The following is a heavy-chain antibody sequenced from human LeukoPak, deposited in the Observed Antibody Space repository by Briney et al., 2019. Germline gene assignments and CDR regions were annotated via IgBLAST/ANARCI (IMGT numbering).Heavy chain of an antibody. J-gene: IGHJ6*02. D-gene: IGHD1-26*01. CDR1: GFTVSSNY. Sequence: GGSLRLSCAASGFTVSSNYMSWVRQAPGKGLEWGSVIYSGGSTYYADSVKGRFTISRDNSKNTLYLQMNSLRAEDTAVYYCARDDPRSSGSYYSYYYGMDVWGQGTTVTVSS. CDR2: IYSGGST. CDR3: ARDDPRSSGSYYSYYYGMDV. V-gene: IGHV3-66*01.